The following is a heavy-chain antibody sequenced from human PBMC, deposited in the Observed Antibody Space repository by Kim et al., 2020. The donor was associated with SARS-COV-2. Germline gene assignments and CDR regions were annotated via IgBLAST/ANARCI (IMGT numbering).Heavy chain of an antibody. D-gene: IGHD6-6*01. J-gene: IGHJ6*02. CDR2: INHSGST. CDR3: ARAMGIAARFKLPYYYYYGMDV. Sequence: SETLSLTCAVYGGSFSGYYWSWIRQPPGKGLEWIGEINHSGSTNYNPSLKSRVTISVDTSKNQFSLKLSSVTAADTAVYYCARAMGIAARFKLPYYYYYGMDVWGQGTTVTVSS. V-gene: IGHV4-34*01. CDR1: GGSFSGYY.